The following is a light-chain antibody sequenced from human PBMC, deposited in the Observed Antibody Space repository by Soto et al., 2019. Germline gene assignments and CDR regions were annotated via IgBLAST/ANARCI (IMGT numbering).Light chain of an antibody. V-gene: IGKV1-39*01. J-gene: IGKJ4*01. Sequence: DIQVTQSPSSLSASVGDRVTITCRTSQGISTYLNWYQQKPGKAPKLLIFGASSLQSGVPSRFSGGGSGTDFTLTVSSLQPEDFATYYCQQSYTTPLAFGGGTKVEIK. CDR1: QGISTY. CDR3: QQSYTTPLA. CDR2: GAS.